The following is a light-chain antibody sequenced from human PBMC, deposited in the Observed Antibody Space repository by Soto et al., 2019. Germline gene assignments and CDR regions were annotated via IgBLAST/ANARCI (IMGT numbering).Light chain of an antibody. CDR2: NDN. J-gene: IGLJ2*01. CDR3: SSYAGSNNLI. Sequence: QSVLTQPPSASATPGQRVTISCSGSSSNIGSRTVNWYQQLPGSAPKLLVYNDNQRPSGVPDRFSGSKSGTSASLAISGLQSEDEADYYCSSYAGSNNLIFGGGTKLTVL. CDR1: SSNIGSRT. V-gene: IGLV1-44*01.